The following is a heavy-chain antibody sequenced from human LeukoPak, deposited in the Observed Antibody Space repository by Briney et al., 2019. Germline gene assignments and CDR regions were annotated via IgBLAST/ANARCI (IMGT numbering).Heavy chain of an antibody. CDR1: DDSFSSHY. J-gene: IGHJ3*02. CDR2: MSYIGST. D-gene: IGHD4-17*01. V-gene: IGHV4-59*11. CDR3: ARDLVTVTKGFDI. Sequence: PSETLSLTCAVSDDSFSSHYWTWIRRPPGKALEWIGYMSYIGSTSYNPSLKSRVTISIDTSKNQFSLKLSSVTAADTAVYYSARDLVTVTKGFDIWGQGTMVSVSS.